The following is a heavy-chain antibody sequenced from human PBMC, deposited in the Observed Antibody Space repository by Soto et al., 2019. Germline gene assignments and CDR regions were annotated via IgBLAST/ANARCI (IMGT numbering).Heavy chain of an antibody. CDR1: GFFISSGNY. J-gene: IGHJ3*01. CDR3: ARTRWYDAFDV. Sequence: SETLSLTCAVSGFFISSGNYWGWIRKPPGKGLEWIGSIFHGGNTYYNPSLKSRVTISVDMSKNQFSLKLNSVTAADTAVYYCARTRWYDAFDVWGQGTVVTVSS. V-gene: IGHV4-38-2*01. D-gene: IGHD2-15*01. CDR2: IFHGGNT.